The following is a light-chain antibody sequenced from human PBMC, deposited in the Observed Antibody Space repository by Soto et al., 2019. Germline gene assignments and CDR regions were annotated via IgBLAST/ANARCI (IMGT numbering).Light chain of an antibody. V-gene: IGKV1-27*01. J-gene: IGKJ3*01. CDR1: QDIGNN. CDR2: VAS. Sequence: DIQMTQSPSFLSASIGDRVTISCRASQDIGNNLAWYQQKPGQVPELLIYVASVLHSGVTSRFSGSGSGTDFTLTISSLQPEDVATYYCQNYKSAPFTFGPGTKVDFK. CDR3: QNYKSAPFT.